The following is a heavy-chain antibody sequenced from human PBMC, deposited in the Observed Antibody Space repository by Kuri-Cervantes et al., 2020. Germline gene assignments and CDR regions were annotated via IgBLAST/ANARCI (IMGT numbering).Heavy chain of an antibody. CDR2: ISYGGSNK. CDR3: AIPPWGSSGHYYAGAFDY. V-gene: IGHV3-30-3*01. D-gene: IGHD3-22*01. Sequence: GESLKISCAASGFTFSRYAIHWVRQAPGKGLEWVAVISYGGSNKYYAESVKGRFTISRDNSKNMLYLQMNSLRAEDTAVYYCAIPPWGSSGHYYAGAFDYWGQGTLVTVSS. J-gene: IGHJ4*02. CDR1: GFTFSRYA.